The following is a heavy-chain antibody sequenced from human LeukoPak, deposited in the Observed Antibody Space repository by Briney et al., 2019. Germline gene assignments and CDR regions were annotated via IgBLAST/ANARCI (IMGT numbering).Heavy chain of an antibody. CDR1: GGSISSSSYY. D-gene: IGHD6-6*01. CDR2: IYYSGNT. CDR3: ARHKLPIDY. Sequence: PSETLSLTCTVSGGSISSSSYYWGWIRQPPGKGLEWIGSIYYSGNTYYSPSLKSRVTISVDTSKNQFSLNLTSVTAADTAVYYCARHKLPIDYWGQGTLVTVSS. J-gene: IGHJ4*02. V-gene: IGHV4-39*01.